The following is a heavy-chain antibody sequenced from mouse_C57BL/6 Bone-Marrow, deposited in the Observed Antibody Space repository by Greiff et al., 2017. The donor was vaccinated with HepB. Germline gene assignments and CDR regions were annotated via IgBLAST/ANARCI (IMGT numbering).Heavy chain of an antibody. D-gene: IGHD2-2*01. V-gene: IGHV3-8*01. CDR1: GYPITSDY. J-gene: IGHJ2*01. CDR2: ISYSGST. Sequence: EVMLVESGPGLAKPSQTLSLTCPVSGYPITSDYWNWIRKFPGNKLEYMGYISYSGSTYYHPSQKSRISITRDTSKNQYYLQLNSVTTEDAATYYCARDTMVTAGFDYWDQGTALTVSS. CDR3: ARDTMVTAGFDY.